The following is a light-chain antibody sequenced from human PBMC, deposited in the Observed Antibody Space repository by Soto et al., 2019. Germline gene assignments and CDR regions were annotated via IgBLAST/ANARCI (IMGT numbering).Light chain of an antibody. CDR2: GAS. Sequence: EKARTQSPATRSVSPGERDILSCRASQSVSSNLAWYQQKPGQAPRLLIYGASSRATGIPDRFSGSGSGTDFTLTISRLEPEDFAVYYCQQRSNWPQITFGQGTRLEIK. V-gene: IGKV3D-20*02. CDR3: QQRSNWPQIT. CDR1: QSVSSN. J-gene: IGKJ5*01.